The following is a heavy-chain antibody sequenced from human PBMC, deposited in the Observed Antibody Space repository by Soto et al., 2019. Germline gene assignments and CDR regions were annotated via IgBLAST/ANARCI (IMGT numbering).Heavy chain of an antibody. CDR2: IKQDGSEK. V-gene: IGHV3-7*01. CDR3: ARDQSGYDSSMTIYYYMDV. Sequence: GGSLRLSCAASGFTFSSYWMSWVRQAPGKGLEWVANIKQDGSEKYYVDSVKGRFTISRDNAKNSLYLQMNSLRAEDTAVYYCARDQSGYDSSMTIYYYMDVWGKGTTVTVSS. D-gene: IGHD5-12*01. J-gene: IGHJ6*03. CDR1: GFTFSSYW.